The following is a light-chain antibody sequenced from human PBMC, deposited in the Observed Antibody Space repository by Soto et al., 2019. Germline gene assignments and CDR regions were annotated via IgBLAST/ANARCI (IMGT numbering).Light chain of an antibody. CDR3: CSYAGSYTLV. CDR2: DVS. V-gene: IGLV2-11*01. CDR1: SSDVGAYKY. Sequence: QSALTQPRSVSGSRGQSVTISCTGSSSDVGAYKYVSWYQHPPGKAPKLMIYDVSERPSGVPDRFSGSKSGNTASLTISGLQAEDEADYYCCSYAGSYTLVFGGGTKLTVL. J-gene: IGLJ3*02.